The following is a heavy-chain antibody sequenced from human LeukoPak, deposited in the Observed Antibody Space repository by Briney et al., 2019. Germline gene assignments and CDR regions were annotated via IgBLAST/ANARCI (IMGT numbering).Heavy chain of an antibody. V-gene: IGHV3-66*01. CDR2: IYSGGST. J-gene: IGHJ3*01. CDR3: ARSRRDGYNWENAFDV. D-gene: IGHD5-24*01. Sequence: GGSLRPSCAASGFTVSSNYMSWVRQAPGKGLEWVSVIYSGGSTYYAGSVKGRFTISRDNSKNTLYLQMNSLRAEDTAVYYCARSRRDGYNWENAFDVWGQGTMVTVSS. CDR1: GFTVSSNY.